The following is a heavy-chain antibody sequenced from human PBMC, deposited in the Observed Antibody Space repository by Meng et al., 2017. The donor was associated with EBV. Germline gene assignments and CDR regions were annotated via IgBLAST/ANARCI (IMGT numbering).Heavy chain of an antibody. CDR1: GYTFTSYA. CDR3: ARRGGVADWFDP. J-gene: IGHJ5*02. V-gene: IGHV1-3*01. CDR2: INAGNGNT. Sequence: QVQRVKVGAEVKKPGGSVKVSCKASGYTFTSYAIHWVRQAPGQRLEWMGWINAGNGNTKYSQKFQGRVTITRDTSASTAYMELSSLRSEDTAVYYCARRGGVADWFDPWGQGTLVTVSS. D-gene: IGHD2-15*01.